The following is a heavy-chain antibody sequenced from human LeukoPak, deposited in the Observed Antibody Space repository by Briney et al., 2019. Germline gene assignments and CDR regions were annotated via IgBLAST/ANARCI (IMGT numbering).Heavy chain of an antibody. J-gene: IGHJ3*02. CDR1: GGSISSYY. V-gene: IGHV4-59*01. CDR2: IYYSGST. CDR3: ARVGVVLQVDAFDI. Sequence: PSETLSLTCTVSGGSISSYYWSWIRQPPGKGLEWIGYIYYSGSTNYNPSLKSRVTISVDTSKNQFSLKLSSVTAADTAVYYCARVGVVLQVDAFDIWGQGTMVTVSS. D-gene: IGHD2-15*01.